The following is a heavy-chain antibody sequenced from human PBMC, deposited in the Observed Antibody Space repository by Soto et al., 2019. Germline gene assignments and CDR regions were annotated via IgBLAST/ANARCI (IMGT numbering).Heavy chain of an antibody. CDR2: IGRVSSHI. J-gene: IGHJ6*03. Sequence: EVQLVESGGGLVRPGGSLRLSCAASGFTFSSYSINWVRQAPGKGLEWVSSIGRVSSHIYYADSVKGRFTVSRDNAKNSLYLQMNNLRVEDTAVYYCARDVYTGYDSYYYYDMDVWGKGTTVTVSS. CDR3: ARDVYTGYDSYYYYDMDV. V-gene: IGHV3-21*01. CDR1: GFTFSSYS. D-gene: IGHD5-12*01.